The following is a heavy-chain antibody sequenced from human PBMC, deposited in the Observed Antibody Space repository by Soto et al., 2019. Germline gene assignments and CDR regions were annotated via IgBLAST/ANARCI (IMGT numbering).Heavy chain of an antibody. V-gene: IGHV4-31*03. D-gene: IGHD3-3*01. CDR2: IYYSGST. CDR3: ARDFNDFWSRYEYPYPLGSYGMDV. J-gene: IGHJ6*02. Sequence: SETLSLTCTVSGGSISSGFYYWRWIRQHPGKGLEWIGYIYYSGSTYYNPSLKSRVTISVDTSKNQFSLKLSSVTAADTAVYYCARDFNDFWSRYEYPYPLGSYGMDVWGQGTTVTVSS. CDR1: GGSISSGFYY.